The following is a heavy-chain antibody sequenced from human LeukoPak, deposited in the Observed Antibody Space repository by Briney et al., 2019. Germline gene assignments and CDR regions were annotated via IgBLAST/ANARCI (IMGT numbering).Heavy chain of an antibody. CDR2: ISYDGSNQ. Sequence: GRSLRLSCAASGFTFSSYGMHWVRQAPGKGLEWVAVISYDGSNQYYADSVKGRFTISRDNSKNTVYLQMNSLRGADTAVYYCAKAHTVTTLYWFDPWGQGTLVTVSS. D-gene: IGHD4-17*01. CDR1: GFTFSSYG. V-gene: IGHV3-30*18. J-gene: IGHJ5*02. CDR3: AKAHTVTTLYWFDP.